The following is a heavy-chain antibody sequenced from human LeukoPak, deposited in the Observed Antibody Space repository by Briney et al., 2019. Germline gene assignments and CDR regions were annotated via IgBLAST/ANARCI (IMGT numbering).Heavy chain of an antibody. CDR1: GFTFSSYW. V-gene: IGHV3-7*01. CDR3: ARDLGGSQTS. Sequence: GGSLRLSCAASGFTFSSYWMPWVRQAPGKGLEWVANIKQDGSEKYCVDSVKGRFTISRDNAKNSLYLQMNSLRAEDTAIYYCARDLGGSQTSWGQGTLVTVSS. D-gene: IGHD1-26*01. CDR2: IKQDGSEK. J-gene: IGHJ4*02.